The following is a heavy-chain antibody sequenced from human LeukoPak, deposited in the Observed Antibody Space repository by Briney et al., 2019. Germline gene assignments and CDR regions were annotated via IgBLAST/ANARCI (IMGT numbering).Heavy chain of an antibody. Sequence: GGSLRLSCAASGFTFSSYGMHWFRQAPGKGLEWVAVISYDGSYKYYADSVKGRFTISRDNSKNTLYLQMNSLRAEDTAVYYWAKDLGAGPAAIFDYWGKGTLATVPS. J-gene: IGHJ4*02. CDR1: GFTFSSYG. D-gene: IGHD2-2*01. V-gene: IGHV3-30*18. CDR2: ISYDGSYK. CDR3: AKDLGAGPAAIFDY.